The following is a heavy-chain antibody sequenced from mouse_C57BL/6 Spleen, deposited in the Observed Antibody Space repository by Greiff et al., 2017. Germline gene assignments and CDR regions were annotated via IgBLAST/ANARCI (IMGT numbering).Heavy chain of an antibody. CDR3: ARRVYGSSYGYFDV. D-gene: IGHD1-1*01. CDR2: IDPSDSET. CDR1: GYTFTSYW. J-gene: IGHJ1*03. Sequence: QVQLQQPGAELVRPGSSVKLSCKASGYTFTSYWMHWVKQRPIQGLEWIGNIDPSDSETHYNQKFKDKATLTVDKSSSTAYMQLSSLTSEDSAVYYCARRVYGSSYGYFDVWGTGTTVTVSS. V-gene: IGHV1-52*01.